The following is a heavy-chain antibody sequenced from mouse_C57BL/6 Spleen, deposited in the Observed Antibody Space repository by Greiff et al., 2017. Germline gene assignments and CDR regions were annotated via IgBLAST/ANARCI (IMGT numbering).Heavy chain of an antibody. D-gene: IGHD2-5*01. V-gene: IGHV5-17*01. CDR2: ISSGSSTI. CDR3: ARNSKLAMDY. J-gene: IGHJ4*01. Sequence: DVKLQESGGGLVKPGGSLKLSCAASGFTFSDYGMHWVRQAPEKGLEWVAYISSGSSTIYYADTVKGRFTISRDNAKNTLFLQMTSLRSEDTAMYYCARNSKLAMDYWGQGTSVTVSS. CDR1: GFTFSDYG.